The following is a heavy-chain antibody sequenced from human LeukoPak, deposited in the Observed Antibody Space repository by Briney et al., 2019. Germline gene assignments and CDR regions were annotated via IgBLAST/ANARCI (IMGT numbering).Heavy chain of an antibody. D-gene: IGHD2-21*01. V-gene: IGHV4-59*01. CDR2: VYYSGST. CDR3: ARVGVVGPGPAFDI. CDR1: GRFISSYY. Sequence: PAEPQSLTCTVSGRFISSYYWSWIRQPPGKGRESSRYVYYSGSTNYNPSHKSRVTISVDSSKNQFSMKLSSVTAANTALYYCARVGVVGPGPAFDIWGQGTMVTVSS. J-gene: IGHJ3*02.